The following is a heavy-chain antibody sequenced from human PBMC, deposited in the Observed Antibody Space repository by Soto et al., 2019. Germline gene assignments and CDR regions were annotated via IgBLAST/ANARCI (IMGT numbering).Heavy chain of an antibody. Sequence: QVQLVESGGGVVQPGRSLRLSCAASGFTFSSYGMHWVRQAPGKGLEWVAVIWYDGSNKYYADSVKGRFTISRDNSKNTLYVQRNSRRAEDTAVYYCGRGGRTDGSNSADYWGQGTLVTVSS. D-gene: IGHD4-4*01. V-gene: IGHV3-33*01. CDR3: GRGGRTDGSNSADY. CDR2: IWYDGSNK. CDR1: GFTFSSYG. J-gene: IGHJ4*02.